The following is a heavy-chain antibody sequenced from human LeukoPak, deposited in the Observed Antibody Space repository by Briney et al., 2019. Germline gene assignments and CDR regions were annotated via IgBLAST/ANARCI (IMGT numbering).Heavy chain of an antibody. CDR2: INHSGST. D-gene: IGHD5-24*01. J-gene: IGHJ6*02. V-gene: IGHV4-34*01. CDR3: ARVTTWLQYYYYYGMDV. CDR1: GGSFSGYY. Sequence: SETLSLTCAVYGGSFSGYYWSWIRQPPGKGLEWIGEINHSGSTNYNPSLKSRVTISVDTSKNQFSLKLSSVTAADTAVYYCARVTTWLQYYYYYGMDVWGRGTTVTVSS.